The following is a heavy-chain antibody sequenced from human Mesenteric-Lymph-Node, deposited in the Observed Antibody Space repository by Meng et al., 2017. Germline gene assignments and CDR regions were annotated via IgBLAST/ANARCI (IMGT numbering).Heavy chain of an antibody. D-gene: IGHD3-22*01. CDR2: ISPTGSSGSSV. CDR1: GYTFSDYY. Sequence: GESLKISCAASGYTFSDYYMSWIPQAPGKGLEWVSSISPTGSSGSSVNYADSVKGRFTISRDNAKNSVFLQMNSLRAEDTAVYYCARGGDSSAYYYYLYGVHVWGQGTTVTVSS. V-gene: IGHV3-11*04. CDR3: ARGGDSSAYYYYLYGVHV. J-gene: IGHJ6*02.